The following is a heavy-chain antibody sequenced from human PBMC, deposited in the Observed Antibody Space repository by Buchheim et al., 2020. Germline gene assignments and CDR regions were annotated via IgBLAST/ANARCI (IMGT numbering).Heavy chain of an antibody. D-gene: IGHD6-6*01. J-gene: IGHJ6*02. CDR3: ARPMYSSSLYGMDV. V-gene: IGHV1-2*04. CDR1: GYTFTGYY. Sequence: QVQLVQSGAEVKKPGASVKVSCKASGYTFTGYYMHWVRQAPGQGLEWRGWINPNSCGTNYAQKFQGWVTMPRDTSISPAYMELSRLRSDDTAVYYCARPMYSSSLYGMDVWGQGTT. CDR2: INPNSCGT.